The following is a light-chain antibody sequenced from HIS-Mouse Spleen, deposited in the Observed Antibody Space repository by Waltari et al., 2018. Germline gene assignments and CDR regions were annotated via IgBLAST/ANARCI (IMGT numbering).Light chain of an antibody. CDR1: SSDVGSYNL. J-gene: IGLJ3*02. CDR3: QSYDSSLSGWV. CDR2: EGS. V-gene: IGLV2-14*02. Sequence: QSALTQPASVSGSPGQSITISCTGTSSDVGSYNLVSWYQQHPGKAPKPMIYEGSKRPSGVSNRFSGSKSGNTASLTISGLQAEDEADYYCQSYDSSLSGWVFGGGTKLTVL.